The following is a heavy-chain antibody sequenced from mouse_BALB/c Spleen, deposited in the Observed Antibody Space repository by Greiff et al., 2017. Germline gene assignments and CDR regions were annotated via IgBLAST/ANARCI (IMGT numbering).Heavy chain of an antibody. CDR3: ARNGGDYLAY. CDR2: VNPYNGGT. V-gene: IGHV1-19*01. CDR1: GYTFTDYY. D-gene: IGHD2-4*01. Sequence: VQLQQSGPELVKPGDSVKMSCKASGYTFTDYYMDWVKQSHGESFEWIGRVNPYNGGTSYNQKFKGKATLTVDKSSSTAYMELNSLTSEDSAVYYCARNGGDYLAYWGQGTLVTVSA. J-gene: IGHJ3*01.